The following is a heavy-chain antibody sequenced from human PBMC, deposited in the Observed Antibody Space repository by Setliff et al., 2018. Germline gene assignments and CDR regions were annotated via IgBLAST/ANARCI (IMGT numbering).Heavy chain of an antibody. J-gene: IGHJ4*02. D-gene: IGHD3-22*01. CDR3: ARVNDHYYDSSGYFDY. V-gene: IGHV1-3*01. Sequence: ASVKVSCKASGYTFTSYAMHWVRQAPGQRLEWMGWINAGNGNTKHSQKFQGRVTITRDTSASTVYMELRSLRSDDTAVYYCARVNDHYYDSSGYFDYWGQGTLVTVSS. CDR2: INAGNGNT. CDR1: GYTFTSYA.